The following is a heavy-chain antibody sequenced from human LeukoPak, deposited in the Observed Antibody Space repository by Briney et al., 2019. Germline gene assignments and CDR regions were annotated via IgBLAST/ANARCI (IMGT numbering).Heavy chain of an antibody. J-gene: IGHJ5*02. D-gene: IGHD3-22*01. V-gene: IGHV1-18*01. CDR1: GYTFTSYG. CDR3: ARDRETVYYDSSGYLNWFDP. CDR2: ISAYNGNT. Sequence: ASVKVSCKASGYTFTSYGISWVRQAPGQGLEWMGWISAYNGNTNYAQKLQGRVTMTTDTSTSTAYMELRSLRSDDTAVYYCARDRETVYYDSSGYLNWFDPWGQGTLVTVS.